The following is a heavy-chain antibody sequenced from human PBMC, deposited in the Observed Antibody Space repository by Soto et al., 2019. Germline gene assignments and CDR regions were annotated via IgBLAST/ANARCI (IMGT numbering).Heavy chain of an antibody. D-gene: IGHD3-3*01. V-gene: IGHV4-59*01. Sequence: SETLSLTCTVSGGSISSYYWSWIRQPPGKGLEWVGYIYNSGSTNYYPSLKSRVTISVDTSKNQFSMKLSSVTAADTAVYYCARTYYDFWSGYSPYYYYGMDVWGQGTTVTVSS. J-gene: IGHJ6*02. CDR1: GGSISSYY. CDR2: IYNSGST. CDR3: ARTYYDFWSGYSPYYYYGMDV.